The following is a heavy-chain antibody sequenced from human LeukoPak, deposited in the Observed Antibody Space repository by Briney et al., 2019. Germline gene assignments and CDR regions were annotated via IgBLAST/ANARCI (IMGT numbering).Heavy chain of an antibody. V-gene: IGHV1-2*02. D-gene: IGHD6-19*01. CDR1: GYTFTSYA. CDR3: ARDDGYSSGWLDFDY. Sequence: ASVKVSCKASGYTFTSYAMNWVRQAPGQGLEWMGWINPNSGGTNYAQKFQGRVTMTRDTSISTAYMELSRLRSDDTAVYYCARDDGYSSGWLDFDYWGQGTLVTVSS. J-gene: IGHJ4*02. CDR2: INPNSGGT.